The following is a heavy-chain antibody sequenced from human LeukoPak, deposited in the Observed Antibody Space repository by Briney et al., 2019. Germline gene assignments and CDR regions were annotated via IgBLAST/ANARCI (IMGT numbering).Heavy chain of an antibody. J-gene: IGHJ6*02. Sequence: GGSRRLSCGPSGLTFGSYAMSCVRHAPRKGLEWVSAISGSGGSTYYADSVKGRLTISRDNSKNTLYLQMNSLRADDTAVYYWAKAAVSGIYGMNYGFDVWGQGTTVTVSS. CDR1: GLTFGSYA. V-gene: IGHV3-23*01. CDR2: ISGSGGST. CDR3: AKAAVSGIYGMNYGFDV. D-gene: IGHD2/OR15-2a*01.